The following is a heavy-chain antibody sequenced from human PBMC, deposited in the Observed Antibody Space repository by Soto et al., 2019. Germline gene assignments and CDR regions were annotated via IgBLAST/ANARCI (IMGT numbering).Heavy chain of an antibody. CDR3: AGGVPGDY. V-gene: IGHV4-59*01. CDR1: GGSISSYY. Sequence: PSETLSLTCTVSGGSISSYYWSWIRQPPGKGLEWIGYIYYSGSTNYNPSLKSRVTIPVDTSKNQFSLKLSSVTAADTAVYYCAGGVPGDYWGQGTLVTVSS. J-gene: IGHJ4*02. CDR2: IYYSGST. D-gene: IGHD1-1*01.